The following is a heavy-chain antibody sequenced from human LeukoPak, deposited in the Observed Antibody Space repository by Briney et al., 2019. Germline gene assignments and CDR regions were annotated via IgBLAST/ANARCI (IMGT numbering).Heavy chain of an antibody. CDR3: ARGVCTSTSCFAGDYGMDV. CDR2: ISTSGST. J-gene: IGHJ6*02. V-gene: IGHV4-4*08. CDR1: GGSISSYC. Sequence: SETLSLTCTVSGGSISSYCWSWIRQAPGKGLEWIGYISTSGSTKYNPSLKSRVTISVDTSKNYFSLRLGSVTAADTAVYYCARGVCTSTSCFAGDYGMDVWGQGTTVTVSS. D-gene: IGHD2-2*01.